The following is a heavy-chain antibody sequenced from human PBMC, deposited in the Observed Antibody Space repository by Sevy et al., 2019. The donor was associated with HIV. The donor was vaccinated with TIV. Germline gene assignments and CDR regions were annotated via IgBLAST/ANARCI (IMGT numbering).Heavy chain of an antibody. D-gene: IGHD4-17*01. V-gene: IGHV3-48*02. CDR1: GFTFSSYS. CDR3: ARGDYGGNPFYYYGMDV. Sequence: GGSLRLSCAASGFTFSSYSMNWVRQAPGKGLEWVSYISSSSTIYYADSVKGRFTISRDNAKNSLYLQMNSLRDEDTAVYYCARGDYGGNPFYYYGMDVWGQGTMVTVSS. CDR2: ISSSSTI. J-gene: IGHJ6*02.